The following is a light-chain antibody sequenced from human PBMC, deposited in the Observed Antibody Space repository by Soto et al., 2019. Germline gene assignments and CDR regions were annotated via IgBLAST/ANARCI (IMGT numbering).Light chain of an antibody. CDR3: QQRSNGLS. Sequence: IVLTQSPAILSLSPGERATFSCRASQSVSRNLDWYQHKPGQTPRLLIYDASNRATGIPVRFSGSGSGTDVTLTISSLEPEDFAVYYCQQRSNGLSFGPGTKVDIK. V-gene: IGKV3-11*01. CDR1: QSVSRN. J-gene: IGKJ3*01. CDR2: DAS.